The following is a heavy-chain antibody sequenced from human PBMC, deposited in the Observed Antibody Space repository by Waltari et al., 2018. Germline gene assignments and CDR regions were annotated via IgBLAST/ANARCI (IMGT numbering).Heavy chain of an antibody. CDR1: GFTFSSYA. CDR3: AKDQRRSALWEPTFDY. V-gene: IGHV3-23*01. CDR2: ISGSGGST. Sequence: EVQLLESGGGLVQPGGSLRPSCAASGFTFSSYAMSWVRQAPGKGLEWVSAISGSGGSTYYADSVKGRFTISRDNSKNTLYLQMNSLRAEDTAVYYCAKDQRRSALWEPTFDYWGQGTLVTVSS. D-gene: IGHD1-1*01. J-gene: IGHJ4*02.